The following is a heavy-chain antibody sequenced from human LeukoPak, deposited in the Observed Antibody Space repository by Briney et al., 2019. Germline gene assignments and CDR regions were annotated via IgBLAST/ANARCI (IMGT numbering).Heavy chain of an antibody. Sequence: GGSLRLSCAASGFTFSSYSMNWVRQAPGKGLEWVSSISSSSSHIYYADSVKGRFTISRDDAKNSLYLQMNSLRAEDMAVYYCASHAKMSWGQGTLVTVSS. V-gene: IGHV3-21*01. J-gene: IGHJ1*01. CDR1: GFTFSSYS. CDR3: ASHAKMS. CDR2: ISSSSSHI. D-gene: IGHD2-8*01.